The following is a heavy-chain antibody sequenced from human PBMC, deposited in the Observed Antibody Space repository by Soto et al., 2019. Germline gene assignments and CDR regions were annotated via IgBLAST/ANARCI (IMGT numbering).Heavy chain of an antibody. V-gene: IGHV3-48*04. CDR2: TSSSSDTI. CDR3: AKEEYCSSTSCFAMMAY. D-gene: IGHD2-2*01. Sequence: GGSLRLSCAASGFTFRNYGMNWVRQAPGKGPEWVSYTSSSSDTIYYADSVKGRFTISRDNSKNTLYLQMNSLRAEDTAVYYCAKEEYCSSTSCFAMMAYWGQGTLVTVSS. CDR1: GFTFRNYG. J-gene: IGHJ4*02.